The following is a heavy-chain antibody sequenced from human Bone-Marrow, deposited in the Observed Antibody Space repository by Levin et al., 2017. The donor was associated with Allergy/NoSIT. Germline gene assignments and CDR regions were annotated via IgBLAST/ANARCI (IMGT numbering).Heavy chain of an antibody. CDR2: IRSKAYGGTT. J-gene: IGHJ4*02. CDR1: GFTFADYT. CDR3: STALVVVVAATRDY. Sequence: PGGSLRLSCTASGFTFADYTMSWFRQAPGQGLQWVGFIRSKAYGGTTECAASVKCRFTISRDDSKSIAYLQMNSLKTADTGVYYCSTALVVVVAATRDYWGQGTLVTVSS. D-gene: IGHD2-15*01. V-gene: IGHV3-49*03.